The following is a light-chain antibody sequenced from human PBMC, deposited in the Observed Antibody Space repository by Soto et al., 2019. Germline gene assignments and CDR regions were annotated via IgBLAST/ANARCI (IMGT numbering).Light chain of an antibody. Sequence: QSVLTQPPSASGTPGQRVTISCSGSTSNIGRNTVNWYQQLPGTAPKLLIFSNHQRPSGVPDRFSGSKSGTSASLAISGLQSEDEADYYCAAWDDRLVGYVFGTGTKVTVL. CDR1: TSNIGRNT. V-gene: IGLV1-44*01. J-gene: IGLJ1*01. CDR3: AAWDDRLVGYV. CDR2: SNH.